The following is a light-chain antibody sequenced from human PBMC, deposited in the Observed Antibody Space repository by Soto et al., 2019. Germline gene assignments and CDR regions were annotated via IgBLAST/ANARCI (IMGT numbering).Light chain of an antibody. CDR1: SSDIGGYNH. CDR3: CAYTARTTRSWV. Sequence: QSALTQPTSVSGSPGQSITISCTGVSSDIGGYNHVSWYQQHPGNVPRLIIYDVDNRPLGISNRFSGSQSGNTASLSISGLQAEDEADYYCCAYTARTTRSWVFGGGTKLTVL. V-gene: IGLV2-14*03. CDR2: DVD. J-gene: IGLJ3*02.